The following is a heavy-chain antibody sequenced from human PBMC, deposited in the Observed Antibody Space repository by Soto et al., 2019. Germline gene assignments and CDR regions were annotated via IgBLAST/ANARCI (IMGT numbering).Heavy chain of an antibody. J-gene: IGHJ4*02. Sequence: SETLSLTCTVSGGSISSYYWSWIRQPSGKGLEWTGYIYYSGSTNYNPSLKSRVTISVDTSKNQFSLKLSSVTAADTAVYYCARWPYSGYDQAAAWFDYWGQGTLVTVSS. CDR3: ARWPYSGYDQAAAWFDY. D-gene: IGHD5-12*01. CDR1: GGSISSYY. V-gene: IGHV4-59*08. CDR2: IYYSGST.